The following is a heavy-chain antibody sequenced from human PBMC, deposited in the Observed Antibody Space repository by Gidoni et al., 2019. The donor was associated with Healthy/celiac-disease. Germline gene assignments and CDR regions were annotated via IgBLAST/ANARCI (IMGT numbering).Heavy chain of an antibody. Sequence: LQLQESGPGLVKPSETLSLPCTVSGRPISSSSYYWGWVRQPPGKGLEWIGSIYYSGSTYYNPSLKSRVTIAVDTSKNQFSLKLSSVTAADTAVYYCARHVSLVVPARTCFDPWGQGTLVTVSS. CDR3: ARHVSLVVPARTCFDP. J-gene: IGHJ5*02. D-gene: IGHD2-2*01. V-gene: IGHV4-39*01. CDR1: GRPISSSSYY. CDR2: IYYSGST.